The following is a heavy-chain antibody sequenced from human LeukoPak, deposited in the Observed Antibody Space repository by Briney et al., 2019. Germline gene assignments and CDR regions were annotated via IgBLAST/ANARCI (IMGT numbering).Heavy chain of an antibody. Sequence: SETLSLTCTVSGCSISSYYWSWIRQAAGKGLEWIGRIYTCGSTSYYPSLKSRVTMSVDTSKNQFSLKLSSVTAADTAVYYCARDGIAAAGTAYFDYWGQGTLVTVSS. CDR2: IYTCGST. V-gene: IGHV4-4*07. J-gene: IGHJ4*02. D-gene: IGHD6-13*01. CDR3: ARDGIAAAGTAYFDY. CDR1: GCSISSYY.